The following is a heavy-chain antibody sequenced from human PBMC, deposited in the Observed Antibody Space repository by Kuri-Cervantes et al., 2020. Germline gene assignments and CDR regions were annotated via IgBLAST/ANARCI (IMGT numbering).Heavy chain of an antibody. J-gene: IGHJ4*02. CDR2: ISYDGSNK. CDR1: GFTFSSYA. D-gene: IGHD3-22*01. CDR3: AKTEGDYYDSSGYWFDY. V-gene: IGHV3-30-3*02. Sequence: LSLTCAASGFTFSSYATHWVRQAPGKGLEWVAVISYDGSNKYYADSVKGRFTISRDNSKNTLYLQMNSLRAEDTAVYYCAKTEGDYYDSSGYWFDYWGQGTLVTVSS.